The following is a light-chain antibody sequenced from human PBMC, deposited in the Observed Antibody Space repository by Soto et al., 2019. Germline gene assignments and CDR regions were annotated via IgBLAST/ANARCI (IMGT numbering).Light chain of an antibody. CDR1: SNGYNF. Sequence: QSALTQPRSVSGSPGQSVTISCTGISNGYNFVSWYQQHPGKAPKVLIYDVSKRPSGVPDRFSGSKSGNTASLTISGLQAEDEADYCCCSYVGSYTFVFGIGTKLTVL. V-gene: IGLV2-11*01. CDR2: DVS. J-gene: IGLJ1*01. CDR3: CSYVGSYTFV.